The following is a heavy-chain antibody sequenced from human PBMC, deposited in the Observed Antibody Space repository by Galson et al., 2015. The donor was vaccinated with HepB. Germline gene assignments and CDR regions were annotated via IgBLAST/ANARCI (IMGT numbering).Heavy chain of an antibody. Sequence: SGYTFTSYYMHWVRQAPGQGLEWMGIINPSGGSTSYAQKFQGRVTMTRDTSTSTVYMELSSLRSEDTAVYYCARDDSSGYYWVYWGQGTLVTGSS. D-gene: IGHD3-22*01. V-gene: IGHV1-46*01. J-gene: IGHJ4*02. CDR3: ARDDSSGYYWVY. CDR2: INPSGGST. CDR1: GYTFTSYY.